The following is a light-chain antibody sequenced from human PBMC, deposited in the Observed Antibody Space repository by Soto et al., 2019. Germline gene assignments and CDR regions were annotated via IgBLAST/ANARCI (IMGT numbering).Light chain of an antibody. CDR3: QQYYSTPYT. CDR2: WAS. V-gene: IGKV4-1*01. Sequence: DIVMTQSPDSLAVSLGERATINCKSSQSVLYSSSNKNYLAWYQQKPGQPPKLLIYWASTRESGVPARFSGSGSGTDFTLTITSLQAEDVAAYYCQQYYSTPYTFGQGTKLAIK. J-gene: IGKJ2*01. CDR1: QSVLYSSSNKNY.